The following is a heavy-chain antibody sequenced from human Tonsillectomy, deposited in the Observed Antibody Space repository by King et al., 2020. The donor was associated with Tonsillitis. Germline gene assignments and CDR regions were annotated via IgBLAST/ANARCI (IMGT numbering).Heavy chain of an antibody. V-gene: IGHV3-23*04. Sequence: VQRVESGEGLVQPGGSLRLSCAASEFTFSSYAMSWVRQAPGKGLEWVSGISGGSTYYADSVKGRFTIYRDNAKNSLYLQMNSLTAEDTALYYCAKHRAGSGSYFSSAFDIWGQGTVVTVSS. CDR3: AKHRAGSGSYFSSAFDI. CDR1: EFTFSSYA. J-gene: IGHJ3*02. D-gene: IGHD1-26*01. CDR2: ISGGST.